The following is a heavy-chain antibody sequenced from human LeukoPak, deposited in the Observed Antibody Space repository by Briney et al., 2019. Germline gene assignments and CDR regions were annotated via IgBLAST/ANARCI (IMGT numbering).Heavy chain of an antibody. CDR2: IHTSGST. V-gene: IGHV4-4*07. Sequence: SETLSLTCTVSGGSISNYYWTWIRQPAGKGPEWIGRIHTSGSTNYNPSLKSRVNMSVDTSKNQFSLKLSSVTAADTAAYYCARVTDPRYNWFDPWGQGTLVTVSS. CDR1: GGSISNYY. CDR3: ARVTDPRYNWFDP. J-gene: IGHJ5*02. D-gene: IGHD2-21*02.